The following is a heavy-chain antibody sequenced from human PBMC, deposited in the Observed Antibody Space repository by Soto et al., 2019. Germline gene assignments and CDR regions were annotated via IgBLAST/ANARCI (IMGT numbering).Heavy chain of an antibody. J-gene: IGHJ6*02. D-gene: IGHD6-13*01. V-gene: IGHV3-30-3*01. CDR3: ARGAAGGTENYGMDV. Sequence: QVQLVESGGGVVQPGRSLRLSCAASGFTFSSYAMHWVRQAPGKGLEWVAVISYDGNNLYFADSVKGRFTISRDNSKNTLWLQMNSLRAEDTAIYYCARGAAGGTENYGMDVCGQGTTVTVSS. CDR2: ISYDGNNL. CDR1: GFTFSSYA.